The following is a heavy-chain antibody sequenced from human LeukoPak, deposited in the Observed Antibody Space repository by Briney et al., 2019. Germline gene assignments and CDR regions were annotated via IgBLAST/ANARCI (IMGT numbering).Heavy chain of an antibody. J-gene: IGHJ6*02. CDR3: ARGVVPALDYYYYGMDV. D-gene: IGHD2-2*01. CDR1: GGTFSSYA. CDR2: MNPNSGNT. V-gene: IGHV1-8*02. Sequence: ASVKVSCKASGGTFSSYAISWVRQAPGQGLEWMGWMNPNSGNTGYAQKFQGRVTMTRNTSISTAYMELSSLRSEDTAVYYCARGVVPALDYYYYGMDVWGQGTTVTVSS.